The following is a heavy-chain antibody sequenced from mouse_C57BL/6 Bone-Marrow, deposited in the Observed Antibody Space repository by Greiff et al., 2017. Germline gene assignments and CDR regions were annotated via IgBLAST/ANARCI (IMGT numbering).Heavy chain of an antibody. J-gene: IGHJ1*03. V-gene: IGHV1-55*01. D-gene: IGHD2-5*01. CDR1: GYTFTSYW. CDR3: ARPDYSNYWYYDV. Sequence: VQLQQPGAELVKPGASVKMSCKASGYTFTSYWITWVKPRPGQGLEWIGDISPGSGSTIYNEKFKSKATLTVDTSSRTAYMQLSSLTSEDSAVYYCARPDYSNYWYYDVWGTGTTVTVSS. CDR2: ISPGSGST.